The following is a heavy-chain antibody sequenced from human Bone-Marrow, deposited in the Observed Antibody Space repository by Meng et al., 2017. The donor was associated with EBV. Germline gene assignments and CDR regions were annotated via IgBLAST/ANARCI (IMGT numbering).Heavy chain of an antibody. V-gene: IGHV1-3*01. CDR2: INAGNGNT. D-gene: IGHD4-17*01. J-gene: IGHJ4*02. Sequence: QGRVCHSGADVKKTGAEVQVSCRASGYTFTSTSFAIHWVRQAPGQRLEWMGWINAGNGNTKYSQNFQGRVTITRDTSATTVHMELRSLRSEDTAVYYCARGQHDYAFDYWGQGTLVTVSS. CDR3: ARGQHDYAFDY. CDR1: GYTFTSTSFA.